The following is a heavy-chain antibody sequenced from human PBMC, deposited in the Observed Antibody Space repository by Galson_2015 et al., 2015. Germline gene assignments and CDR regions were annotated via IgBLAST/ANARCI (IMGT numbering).Heavy chain of an antibody. Sequence: SLRLSCAASGFTFSSYAMSWVRQAPGKGLEWVSGISGSGGSTYDADSVKGRFTISRDNSKNTLYVQMNSLRAEDTAVYYCAKFLDYGGSSWMYYGMDVWGQGTTVTVSS. V-gene: IGHV3-23*01. CDR3: AKFLDYGGSSWMYYGMDV. CDR1: GFTFSSYA. CDR2: ISGSGGST. D-gene: IGHD4-23*01. J-gene: IGHJ6*02.